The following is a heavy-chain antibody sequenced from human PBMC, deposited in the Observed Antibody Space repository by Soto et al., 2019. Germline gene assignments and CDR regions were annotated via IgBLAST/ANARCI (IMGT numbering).Heavy chain of an antibody. J-gene: IGHJ4*02. D-gene: IGHD6-19*01. CDR2: INPNSGGT. CDR1: GYTFTCYY. Sequence: AAVKVSCKASGYTFTCYYMHWVRQAPGQGLEWMGWINPNSGGTNYAQKFQGWVTMTRDTSISTAYMELSRLRSDDTAVYYCARVFPGSSGWVPFDYWGQGTLVTVSS. CDR3: ARVFPGSSGWVPFDY. V-gene: IGHV1-2*04.